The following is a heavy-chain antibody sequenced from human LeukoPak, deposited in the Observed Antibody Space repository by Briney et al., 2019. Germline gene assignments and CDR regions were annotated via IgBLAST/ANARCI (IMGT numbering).Heavy chain of an antibody. J-gene: IGHJ4*02. D-gene: IGHD3-10*01. CDR1: GGSISSGSYY. V-gene: IGHV4-61*02. Sequence: SETLSLTCTVSGGSISSGSYYWSWIRQPAGKGLEWIGRIYTSGSTNYNPSLKSRVTMSVDTSKNQFSLKLSSVTAADTAVYYCARDRRFPQVRGVIMAFIHDYWGQGTLVTVSS. CDR2: IYTSGST. CDR3: ARDRRFPQVRGVIMAFIHDY.